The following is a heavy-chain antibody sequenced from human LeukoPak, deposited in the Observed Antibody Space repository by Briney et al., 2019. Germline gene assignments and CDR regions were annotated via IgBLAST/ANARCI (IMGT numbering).Heavy chain of an antibody. V-gene: IGHV1-2*02. J-gene: IGHJ4*02. CDR1: GYTFTGYY. CDR2: INPNSGGT. CDR3: ARDIEYSSPPYDY. D-gene: IGHD6-6*01. Sequence: ASVKVSCKASGYTFTGYYTHWVRQAPGQGLEWMGWINPNSGGTNYAQKFQGRVTMTRDTSISTAYMELSRPRSDDTAVYYCARDIEYSSPPYDYWGQGTLVTVSS.